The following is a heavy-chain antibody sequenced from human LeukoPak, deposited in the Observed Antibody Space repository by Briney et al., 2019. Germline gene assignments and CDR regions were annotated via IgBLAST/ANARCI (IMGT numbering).Heavy chain of an antibody. J-gene: IGHJ3*02. CDR3: ARQGYDILTGYIDAFDI. CDR1: GGSISSYY. V-gene: IGHV4-59*08. Sequence: SETLSLTCTVSGGSISSYYWSWIRQPPGKGLEWIGYMSYSGSTNYNPSLKSRVTISIDTSKNQFSLKLRSVTAADTGIYYCARQGYDILTGYIDAFDIWGQGTMVSVSS. CDR2: MSYSGST. D-gene: IGHD3-9*01.